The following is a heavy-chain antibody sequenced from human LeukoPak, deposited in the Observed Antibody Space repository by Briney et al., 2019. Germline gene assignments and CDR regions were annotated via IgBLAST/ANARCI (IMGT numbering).Heavy chain of an antibody. D-gene: IGHD3-10*01. J-gene: IGHJ3*02. Sequence: ASVKVSCKASGYTFTSYYMHWVRQAPGQGLEWMGIINPSGGSTSYAQKFQGRVTMTRDTSTSTVYMELSSLRSEDTAVYYCARETLLWFGERDAFDIWGQGTMVTVSS. CDR3: ARETLLWFGERDAFDI. CDR1: GYTFTSYY. V-gene: IGHV1-46*01. CDR2: INPSGGST.